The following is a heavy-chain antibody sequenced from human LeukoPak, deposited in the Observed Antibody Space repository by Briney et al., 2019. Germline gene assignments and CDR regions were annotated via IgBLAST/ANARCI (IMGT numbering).Heavy chain of an antibody. CDR2: ISNDGSNI. J-gene: IGHJ4*02. Sequence: GGSLRLSCVASGFTFSSYGMHWVRQAPGKGLEWVALISNDGSNIYYADSVKGRFTISRDNSKNTLYLQMNSLRAEDTAVYYCAKELRGGSIWRYYFDYWGQGTLVTVSS. D-gene: IGHD6-13*01. V-gene: IGHV3-30*18. CDR3: AKELRGGSIWRYYFDY. CDR1: GFTFSSYG.